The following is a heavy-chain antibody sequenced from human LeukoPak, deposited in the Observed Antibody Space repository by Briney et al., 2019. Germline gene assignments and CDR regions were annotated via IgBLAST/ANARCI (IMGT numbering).Heavy chain of an antibody. J-gene: IGHJ6*03. D-gene: IGHD3-3*01. CDR1: AFASTNFS. CDR2: MSGSVDYT. CDR3: AKMEGQRLYDYCMDV. Sequence: GRSLSPSCAVSAFASTNFSIGWVRHAPEEGLEWVSAMSGSVDYTFYVDSVKGRFTISRDNTKNNLYLNMNTLRADDTAVYDCAKMEGQRLYDYCMDVWGRGTTVTVSS. V-gene: IGHV3-23*01.